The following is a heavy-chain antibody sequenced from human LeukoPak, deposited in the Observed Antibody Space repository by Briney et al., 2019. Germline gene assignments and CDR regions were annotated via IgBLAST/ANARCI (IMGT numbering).Heavy chain of an antibody. V-gene: IGHV3-30-3*01. J-gene: IGHJ6*02. CDR1: GFTFSSYA. D-gene: IGHD6-13*01. CDR2: ISYDGSNK. CDR3: ARAGYSSSWYVPDPQFYYYYGMDV. Sequence: GGSLRLSCAASGFTFSSYAMHWVRQAPGKGLEWVAVISYDGSNKYYADSVKGRFTISRDNSRNTLYLQMNSLRAEDTAVYYCARAGYSSSWYVPDPQFYYYYGMDVWGQGTTVTVSS.